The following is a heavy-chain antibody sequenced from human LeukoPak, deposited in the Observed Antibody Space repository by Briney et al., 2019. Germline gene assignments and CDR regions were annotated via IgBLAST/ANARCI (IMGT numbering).Heavy chain of an antibody. D-gene: IGHD3-9*01. CDR3: ARDQGAVYYDILSPLLY. V-gene: IGHV4-4*02. CDR1: GASISSSNW. CDR2: IYHSGST. Sequence: PSGTLSFTCAVSGASISSSNWWSWVRQPPGKGLEWIGEIYHSGSTNYNPSLKSRVTISVDKSKNQFSLKLSSVTAANTAVYYCARDQGAVYYDILSPLLYWGQGTLVTVSS. J-gene: IGHJ4*02.